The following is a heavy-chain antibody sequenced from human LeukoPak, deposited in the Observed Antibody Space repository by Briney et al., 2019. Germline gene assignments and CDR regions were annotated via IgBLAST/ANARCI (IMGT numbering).Heavy chain of an antibody. J-gene: IGHJ4*02. D-gene: IGHD3-10*01. CDR2: ISYDGSNK. V-gene: IGHV3-30*03. CDR3: AREGRAASAFFDY. Sequence: GGSLRLSCAASGFTFSSYGMHWVRQAPGKGLGWVAVISYDGSNKYYADSVKGRFTISRDNSKNTLYLQMNSLRAEDTAVYYCAREGRAASAFFDYWGQGTLVTVSS. CDR1: GFTFSSYG.